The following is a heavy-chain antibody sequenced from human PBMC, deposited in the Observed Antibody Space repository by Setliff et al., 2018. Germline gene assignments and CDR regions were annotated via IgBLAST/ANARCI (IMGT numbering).Heavy chain of an antibody. CDR2: IIPLFEKT. Sequence: SVKVFCKASGGIFNSFSITWVRQAPGQGLEWMGRIIPLFEKTKYVEKFQGRVTITADKSTSTAYMELSMLTSEDTAVYYCALEYSNSSPTVYYYMDVWGKGTPVTVSS. D-gene: IGHD6-6*01. CDR3: ALEYSNSSPTVYYYMDV. CDR1: GGIFNSFS. V-gene: IGHV1-69*02. J-gene: IGHJ6*03.